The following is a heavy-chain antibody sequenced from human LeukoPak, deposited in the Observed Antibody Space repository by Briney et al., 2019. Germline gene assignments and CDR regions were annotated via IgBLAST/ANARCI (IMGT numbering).Heavy chain of an antibody. CDR1: GFTFSNFA. J-gene: IGHJ4*02. V-gene: IGHV3-23*01. Sequence: GGSLRLPCAASGFTFSNFAVSWVRQAPGKGLEWVSAIGSGGESTYYADSVKGRFTISRDNSRNTLYLQMNSLRAEDTAVYYCAKGSSGWPYYFDHWGQGNLVSVPS. D-gene: IGHD6-19*01. CDR3: AKGSSGWPYYFDH. CDR2: IGSGGEST.